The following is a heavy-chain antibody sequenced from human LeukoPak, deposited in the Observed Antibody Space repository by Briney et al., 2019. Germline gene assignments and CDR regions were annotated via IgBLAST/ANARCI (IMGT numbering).Heavy chain of an antibody. V-gene: IGHV4-59*01. CDR3: ARENGDFGAFDI. J-gene: IGHJ3*02. CDR2: IYYSGST. CDR1: GGSISSYY. Sequence: PSETLSLTCTVSGGSISSYYWSWIRQPPGKGLEWIGYIYYSGSTNYNPSLKSRVTISVDTSKNQFSLKLSSVTAADTAVYYCARENGDFGAFDIWGQGTVVTVSS. D-gene: IGHD4-17*01.